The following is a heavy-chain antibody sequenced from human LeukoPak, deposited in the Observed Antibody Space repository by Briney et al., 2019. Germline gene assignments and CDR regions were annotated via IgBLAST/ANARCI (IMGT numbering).Heavy chain of an antibody. V-gene: IGHV3-23*01. Sequence: GGSLRLSCAASGFTFSSYAMSWVRQAPGKGPEWVSAISGSGGSTYYADSVKGRFTISRDNSKNTLYLQMNSLRAEDTAVYYCAKSLYYYGSGSYSVIDYWGQGTLVTVSS. CDR1: GFTFSSYA. CDR3: AKSLYYYGSGSYSVIDY. D-gene: IGHD3-10*01. CDR2: ISGSGGST. J-gene: IGHJ4*02.